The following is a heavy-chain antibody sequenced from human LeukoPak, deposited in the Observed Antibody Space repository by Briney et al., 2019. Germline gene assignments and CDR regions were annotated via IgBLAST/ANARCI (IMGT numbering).Heavy chain of an antibody. Sequence: GGSLRLSCAVSGFNVRSNYMTWVRQAPGKGLEGVSVLHSGGDTYYADSVRGRFTISRDNSENMLFLQMNGLRADDSAIYYCARGKVYYYYDYWGQGTLVTVSS. V-gene: IGHV3-53*01. D-gene: IGHD5/OR15-5a*01. CDR1: GFNVRSNY. CDR2: LHSGGDT. CDR3: ARGKVYYYYDY. J-gene: IGHJ4*02.